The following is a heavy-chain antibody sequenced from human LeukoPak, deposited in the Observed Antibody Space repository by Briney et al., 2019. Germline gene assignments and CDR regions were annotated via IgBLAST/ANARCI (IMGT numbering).Heavy chain of an antibody. D-gene: IGHD5-12*01. CDR1: GYSFTSYW. J-gene: IGHJ6*02. V-gene: IGHV5-10-1*01. CDR2: IDPSDSYT. CDR3: ARHPGGYGLYCYYGVDV. Sequence: GESLRISCKGSGYSFTSYWISWVRQMPGKGLEWMGRIDPSDSYTNYSPSFQGHVTISADKSISTAYLQWSSLEASDTAMYYCARHPGGYGLYCYYGVDVWGQGTTVTVSS.